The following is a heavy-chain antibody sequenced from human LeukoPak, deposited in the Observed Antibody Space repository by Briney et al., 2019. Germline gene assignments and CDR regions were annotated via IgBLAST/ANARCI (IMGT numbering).Heavy chain of an antibody. CDR2: IIPIFGTA. CDR3: ARDLGYSYDSSAYRSAFDY. V-gene: IGHV1-69*05. CDR1: GGTFSSYA. D-gene: IGHD3-22*01. J-gene: IGHJ4*02. Sequence: KVSCKASGGTFSSYAISWVRQAPGQGLEWMGGIIPIFGTANYAQKFQGRVTMTRDTSTSTVYMELSSLRSEDTAVYYCARDLGYSYDSSAYRSAFDYWGQGTLVTVSS.